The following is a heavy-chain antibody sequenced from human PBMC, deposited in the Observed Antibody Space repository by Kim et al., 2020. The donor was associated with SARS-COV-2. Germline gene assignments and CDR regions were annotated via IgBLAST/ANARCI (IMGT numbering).Heavy chain of an antibody. J-gene: IGHJ3*02. CDR3: TLHSGGYAFDN. V-gene: IGHV3-15*01. CDR1: RFTFSNAL. CDR2: IKKNIDGMTT. D-gene: IGHD2-15*01. Sequence: GGSLRLSCAASRFTFSNALMRWVRQAPGKGLEWVCRIKKNIDGMTTDYAAHVKFSITIAKDDSTQKLYMQRESLKIDATAIYSRTLHSGGYAFDNCG.